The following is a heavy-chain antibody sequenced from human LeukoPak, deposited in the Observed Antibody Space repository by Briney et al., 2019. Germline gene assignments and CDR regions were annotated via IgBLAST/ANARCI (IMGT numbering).Heavy chain of an antibody. J-gene: IGHJ4*02. Sequence: SETLSLTCTVSGGSISSYYWSWIRQPPGKGLEWIGYIYYSGSTNYSPSLKSRVTISVDTSKNKFSLKLSSVTAADTAVYYCARIHSGGHFDYWGQGTLVTVSS. CDR2: IYYSGST. D-gene: IGHD1-26*01. V-gene: IGHV4-59*12. CDR1: GGSISSYY. CDR3: ARIHSGGHFDY.